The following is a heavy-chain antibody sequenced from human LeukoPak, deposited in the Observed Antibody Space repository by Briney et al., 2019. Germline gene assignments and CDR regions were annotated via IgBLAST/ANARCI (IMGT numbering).Heavy chain of an antibody. J-gene: IGHJ4*02. CDR1: GAALSEYY. CDR2: VAHKGPTVYSPALNR. V-gene: IGHV4-34*01. D-gene: IGHD3-22*01. CDR3: VRQGTNSGYYLLDY. Sequence: SETLSLTCAVYGAALSEYYWSWIRQSPGKGLEWIGEVAHKGPTVYSPALNRKYNPSFKSRVTMSVDPSKNQFSLKLTSVTVADTAAYYCVRQGTNSGYYLLDYWGQGHLVIVSS.